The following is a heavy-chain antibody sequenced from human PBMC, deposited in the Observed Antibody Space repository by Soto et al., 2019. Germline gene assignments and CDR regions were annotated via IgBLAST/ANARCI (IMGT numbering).Heavy chain of an antibody. V-gene: IGHV4-31*02. J-gene: IGHJ5*02. CDR2: IYVTGAV. CDR1: GAALNSGNYY. D-gene: IGHD2-21*01. Sequence: SETLSLTXSVSGAALNSGNYYWSWIRQVPGKGLEWIGHIYVTGAVDYNPSLRDRITISQDTSERQFSLNLRLVTAADTAVYYCARLRIATNNYKWFDPWGQGTLVTVYS. CDR3: ARLRIATNNYKWFDP.